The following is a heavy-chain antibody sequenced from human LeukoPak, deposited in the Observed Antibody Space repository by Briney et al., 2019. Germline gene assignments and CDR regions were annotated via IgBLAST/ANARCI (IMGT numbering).Heavy chain of an antibody. Sequence: GGSLRLSCAASGFTFSSSGVHWVRQAPGKGLEWVAVIWYDGTKKNYADSVKGRFTISRDNSKNTLYLQMNSLRAEDTAVYYCARDTRSGGSCYSGYFDYWGQGTLVTVSS. V-gene: IGHV3-33*01. CDR3: ARDTRSGGSCYSGYFDY. CDR2: IWYDGTKK. J-gene: IGHJ4*02. D-gene: IGHD2-15*01. CDR1: GFTFSSSG.